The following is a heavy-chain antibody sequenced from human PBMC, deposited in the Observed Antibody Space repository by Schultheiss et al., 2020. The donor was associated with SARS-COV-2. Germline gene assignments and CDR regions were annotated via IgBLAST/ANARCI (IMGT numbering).Heavy chain of an antibody. V-gene: IGHV1-2*02. CDR1: GYTFTSYG. CDR2: TNPKRGAT. J-gene: IGHJ6*02. Sequence: ASVKVSCKASGYTFTSYGISWVRQAPGQGLEWMGWTNPKRGATYYAQKFQGRVTMTRDTSISTAYMELSRLRSDDTAVYYCARVRIVVVPAAMGYYYYGMDVWGQGTTVTVSS. CDR3: ARVRIVVVPAAMGYYYYGMDV. D-gene: IGHD2-2*01.